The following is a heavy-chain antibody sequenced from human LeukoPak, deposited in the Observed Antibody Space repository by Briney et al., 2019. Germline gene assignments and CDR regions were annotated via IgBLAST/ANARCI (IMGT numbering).Heavy chain of an antibody. CDR3: ARGVTRGYIYGD. CDR2: VYYSGTT. CDR1: GASISSSGYS. J-gene: IGHJ4*02. V-gene: IGHV4-30-4*07. Sequence: NPSETLSLTCAVSGASISSSGYSWWWVRQPPGKRLEWIGYVYYSGTTYYNPSLNSRLTISADTSKNQFFLKLSSVTAADTAVYYCARGVTRGYIYGDWGQGTLVTVSS. D-gene: IGHD5-18*01.